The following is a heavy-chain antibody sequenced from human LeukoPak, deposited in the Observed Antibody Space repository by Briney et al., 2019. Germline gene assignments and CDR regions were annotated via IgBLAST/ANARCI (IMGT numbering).Heavy chain of an antibody. D-gene: IGHD3-16*01. Sequence: PSETLSLTCTVSGGSISSYYWSWIRQPPGKGLEWIGYIYYSGYTNYNPSLKSRVTISVDTSKNQFSLKLSSVTAADTAVYYCARGGSYGDQVQSYYYYMDVWGKGTTVTVSS. CDR2: IYYSGYT. CDR3: ARGGSYGDQVQSYYYYMDV. V-gene: IGHV4-59*01. J-gene: IGHJ6*03. CDR1: GGSISSYY.